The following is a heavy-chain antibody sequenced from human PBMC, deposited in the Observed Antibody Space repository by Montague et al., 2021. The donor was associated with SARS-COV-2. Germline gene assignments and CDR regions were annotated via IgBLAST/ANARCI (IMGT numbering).Heavy chain of an antibody. V-gene: IGHV4-59*01. CDR3: ARVHYYTGYVDS. Sequence: SETLSLTCTVSGGSMRDYYWSWIRQPRGEGLEWIGYIYYSGSTDXNPSLNSRVTLSLDTSKNQFSLNLRSVTAADTAFYYCARVHYYTGYVDSWGQGTLVSVSS. J-gene: IGHJ4*02. D-gene: IGHD3-22*01. CDR2: IYYSGST. CDR1: GGSMRDYY.